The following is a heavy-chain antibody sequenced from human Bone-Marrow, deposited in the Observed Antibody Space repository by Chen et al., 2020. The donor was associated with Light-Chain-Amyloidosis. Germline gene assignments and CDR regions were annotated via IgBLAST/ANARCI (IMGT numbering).Heavy chain of an antibody. D-gene: IGHD3-16*01. Sequence: EVQLEESGGGLVQPGGSLRLSCAASGFTFSSYWMSWVRLAPGKGLEWVANIKHDGTEKFYVNSVKGRFTISRDNAKNSLYLQLDSLRVDDTAVYHCARNLGQNWFDPWGQGTLVTVSS. CDR2: IKHDGTEK. V-gene: IGHV3-7*01. J-gene: IGHJ5*02. CDR1: GFTFSSYW. CDR3: ARNLGQNWFDP.